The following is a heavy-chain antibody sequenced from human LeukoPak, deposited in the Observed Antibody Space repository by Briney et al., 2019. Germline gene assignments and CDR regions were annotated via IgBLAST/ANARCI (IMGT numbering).Heavy chain of an antibody. D-gene: IGHD3-22*01. CDR2: IYYSGST. Sequence: PSETLSLTCTVSGGSISGSSYYWGWIRQPPGKGLEWIGSIYYSGSTYYNPSLKSRVTISVDTSKNQFSLKLSSVTAADTAVYYCARVLYSYDYDPLDSWGQGTLVTVSS. CDR1: GGSISGSSYY. V-gene: IGHV4-39*07. J-gene: IGHJ4*02. CDR3: ARVLYSYDYDPLDS.